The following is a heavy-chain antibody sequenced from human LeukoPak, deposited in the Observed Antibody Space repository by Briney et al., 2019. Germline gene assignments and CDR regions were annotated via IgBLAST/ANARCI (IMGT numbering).Heavy chain of an antibody. CDR3: ARDLMWGFDY. J-gene: IGHJ4*02. Sequence: GGSLRLSCAASGCTFSGHAMHWVRQTPGVGPGRVAFIGNAGRDQHSSDSVKGRFTISRDNFKNTLFLQLYSLRPEDTALYLCARDLMWGFDYWGQGTLVTVSS. CDR1: GCTFSGHA. D-gene: IGHD7-27*01. CDR2: IGNAGRDQ. V-gene: IGHV3-30*02.